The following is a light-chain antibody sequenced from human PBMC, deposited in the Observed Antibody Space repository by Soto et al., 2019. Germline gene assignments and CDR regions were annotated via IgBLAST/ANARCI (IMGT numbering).Light chain of an antibody. CDR2: GAS. J-gene: IGKJ1*01. CDR3: QQYNNWPRT. V-gene: IGKV3-15*01. CDR1: QSFSSN. Sequence: EIVMTQSPATLSVSPGERATLSCRASQSFSSNLAWYQQKPGQAPRLLIYGASTRATCIPARFSGSGSGTEFTLTISSLQSEDFAVYYCQQYNNWPRTFGQGTKVDI.